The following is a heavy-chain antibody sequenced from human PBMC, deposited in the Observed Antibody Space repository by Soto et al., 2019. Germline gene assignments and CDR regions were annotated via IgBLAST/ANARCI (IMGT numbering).Heavy chain of an antibody. CDR3: ASCIAVAGDYYYYGMDV. CDR2: IDPSDSYT. CDR1: GYTFTNYW. D-gene: IGHD6-19*01. J-gene: IGHJ6*02. V-gene: IGHV5-10-1*01. Sequence: PGESLKISCQASGYTFTNYWISWVRQMPGKGLEWMGRIDPSDSYTNYSPSFQGHVTISADKSISTAYLQWSSLKASDTAMYYCASCIAVAGDYYYYGMDVWGQGTTVTVSS.